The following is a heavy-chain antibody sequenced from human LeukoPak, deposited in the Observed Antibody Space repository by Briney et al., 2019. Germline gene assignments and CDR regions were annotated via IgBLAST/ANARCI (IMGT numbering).Heavy chain of an antibody. CDR2: IRYDGSNK. Sequence: PGGSLRLSCAVSGFTFSSYGMHWVRQAPGKGLEWVAFIRYDGSNKYYADSVKGRFTISRDNSKNTLYLQMNSLRAEDTAVYYCAKDSLLAARRWYYFDYWGQGTLVTVSS. J-gene: IGHJ4*02. D-gene: IGHD6-6*01. CDR3: AKDSLLAARRWYYFDY. CDR1: GFTFSSYG. V-gene: IGHV3-30*02.